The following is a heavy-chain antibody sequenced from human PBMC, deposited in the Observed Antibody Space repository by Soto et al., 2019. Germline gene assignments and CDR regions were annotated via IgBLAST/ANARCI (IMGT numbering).Heavy chain of an antibody. Sequence: QVQLVQSGAEVKKPGSSVKVSCKASGGTFGSYAISWVRQAPGQGLEWMGGIIPIPRTANYAQKFQGRVTIAADESTSTAYMELSSLRSEDTAVSYCARSQGSSTSLEIYYYYYYGMDVWGQGTTVTVSS. V-gene: IGHV1-69*01. J-gene: IGHJ6*02. CDR3: ARSQGSSTSLEIYYYYYYGMDV. D-gene: IGHD2-2*01. CDR2: IIPIPRTA. CDR1: GGTFGSYA.